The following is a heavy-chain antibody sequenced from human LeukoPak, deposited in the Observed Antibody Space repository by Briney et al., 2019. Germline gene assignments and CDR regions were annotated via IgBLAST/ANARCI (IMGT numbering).Heavy chain of an antibody. D-gene: IGHD2-2*02. CDR3: ARDSDCSSTSCYTFDY. V-gene: IGHV4-4*07. Sequence: SETLSLTCTVSGGCISSYYWSWLRQPAGKGLEWIGRIYTSGNTNYNPSLKSRVTMSVDTSKNQFSLKLSSVTAADTAVYYCARDSDCSSTSCYTFDYWGQGTLVTVSS. CDR2: IYTSGNT. J-gene: IGHJ4*02. CDR1: GGCISSYY.